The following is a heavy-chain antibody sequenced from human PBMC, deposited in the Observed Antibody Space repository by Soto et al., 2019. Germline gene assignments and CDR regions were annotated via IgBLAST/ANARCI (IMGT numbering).Heavy chain of an antibody. CDR2: ISSGSDAT. Sequence: EVQLVESGGGFVQAGGSLRLSCAASGFTFNTFPIKWVRLAPGKGLEGLSHISSGSDATYYADSVKGRITISRDNARKSLYLQMNSLIVDDTAVYYCVRDYQYSFDMWGQGTMVTVSS. CDR1: GFTFNTFP. CDR3: VRDYQYSFDM. J-gene: IGHJ3*02. D-gene: IGHD2-15*01. V-gene: IGHV3-48*01.